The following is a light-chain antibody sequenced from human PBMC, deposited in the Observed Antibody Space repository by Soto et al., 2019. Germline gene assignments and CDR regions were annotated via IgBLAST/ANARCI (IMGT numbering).Light chain of an antibody. CDR1: QSISSSN. J-gene: IGKJ1*01. V-gene: IGKV3-20*01. Sequence: EIVLTQSPGTLSLSPGERATLSCRASQSISSSNLAWYQQKPGRAPRLLLYGASNRAAGIPDRFSGSGSGTDFTLTIGRLEPEDFAVYYCQQYGSSWTCGHGTNVDI. CDR2: GAS. CDR3: QQYGSSWT.